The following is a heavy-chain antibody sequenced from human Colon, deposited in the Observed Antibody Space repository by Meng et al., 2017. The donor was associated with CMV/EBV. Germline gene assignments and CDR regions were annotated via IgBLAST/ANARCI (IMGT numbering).Heavy chain of an antibody. J-gene: IGHJ6*02. Sequence: SVKVSCKASGDTFSSYTISWVRQAPGQGLEWMGRIIPLLGIATYAQRFQGRITITADKSTSTAYMELSSLRSEDTAVYYCARDNGGSYRGYHYGLDVWGQGTTVTVSS. CDR1: GDTFSSYT. D-gene: IGHD1-26*01. CDR2: IIPLLGIA. CDR3: ARDNGGSYRGYHYGLDV. V-gene: IGHV1-69*04.